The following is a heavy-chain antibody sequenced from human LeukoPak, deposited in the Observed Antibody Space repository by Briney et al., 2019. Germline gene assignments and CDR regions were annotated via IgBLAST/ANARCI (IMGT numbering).Heavy chain of an antibody. CDR3: ARDHSYYFGSQTSTLDV. V-gene: IGHV4-31*03. CDR1: GASISTGGFY. D-gene: IGHD3-10*01. J-gene: IGHJ6*02. CDR2: IYYTGSV. Sequence: SEALSLTCTISGASISTGGFYWTWIRQPPGEGLEWIGYIYYTGSVDYNASLKSRLTISLDTSKNRFSLKLNSVTAADTAVYYCARDHSYYFGSQTSTLDVWGQGTAVTVSS.